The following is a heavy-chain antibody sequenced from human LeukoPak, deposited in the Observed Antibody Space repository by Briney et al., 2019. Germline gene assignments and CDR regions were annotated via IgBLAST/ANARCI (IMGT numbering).Heavy chain of an antibody. D-gene: IGHD6-19*01. J-gene: IGHJ4*02. CDR3: ARDREWLPLVYFDY. Sequence: GGSLRLSCAASGFTFSSYAMHWVRQAPGKGLEWVAVISYDGSNKYYADSVKGRFTISRDNSKNTLYLQMNSLRAEDTAVYYCARDREWLPLVYFDYWGQGTLVTVSS. CDR1: GFTFSSYA. CDR2: ISYDGSNK. V-gene: IGHV3-30-3*01.